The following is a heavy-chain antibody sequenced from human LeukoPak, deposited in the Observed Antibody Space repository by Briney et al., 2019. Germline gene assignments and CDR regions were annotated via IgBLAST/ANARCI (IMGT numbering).Heavy chain of an antibody. CDR1: GYTFTGYY. CDR3: ARDYCGGDCFPDY. CDR2: INPNSGDT. V-gene: IGHV1-2*06. D-gene: IGHD2-21*02. Sequence: ASVKVSCKASGYTFTGYYVHWVRQAPGQGLEWMGRINPNSGDTNYAQKFQGRVTMTRDTSISTAYMELSRLRSDDTTVYYCARDYCGGDCFPDYWGQGTLVTVSS. J-gene: IGHJ4*02.